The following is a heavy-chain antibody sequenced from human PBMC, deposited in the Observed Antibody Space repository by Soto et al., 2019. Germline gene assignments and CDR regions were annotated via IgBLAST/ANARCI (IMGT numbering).Heavy chain of an antibody. J-gene: IGHJ6*03. D-gene: IGHD3-3*01. CDR2: IVVGSGST. Sequence: SSVKVSCKASGIPFRRSAVQWMRQARGQPLEWIGRIVVGSGSTTYAQIVQERITITRDMSTSTVYMDLRSLRPEDTAMYYCAADATQGDFWSSDHYYLYSRVVWG. CDR1: GIPFRRSA. CDR3: AADATQGDFWSSDHYYLYSRVV. V-gene: IGHV1-58*01.